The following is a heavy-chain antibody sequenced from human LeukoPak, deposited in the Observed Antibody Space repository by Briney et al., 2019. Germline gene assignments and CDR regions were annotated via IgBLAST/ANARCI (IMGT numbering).Heavy chain of an antibody. CDR2: ISSDGSRT. J-gene: IGHJ6*03. V-gene: IGHV3-74*01. D-gene: IGHD3-10*01. CDR3: AKDPPEKGNYYYYMDV. CDR1: GFTFSSYW. Sequence: GGSLRLSCAASGFTFSSYWMHWVRQAPGKGLVWVSRISSDGSRTTYADSVKGRFTISRDNSKNTLYLQMNSLRAEDTAVYYCAKDPPEKGNYYYYMDVWGKGTTVTISS.